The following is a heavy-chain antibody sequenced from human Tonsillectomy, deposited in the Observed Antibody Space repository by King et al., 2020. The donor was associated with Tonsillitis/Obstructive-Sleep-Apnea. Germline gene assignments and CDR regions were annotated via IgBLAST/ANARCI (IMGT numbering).Heavy chain of an antibody. D-gene: IGHD4-17*01. Sequence: VQLVESGGGVVQPGGSLRLSCAASGFTFSNYAMSWVRQAPGKGLEWVSSVSGSHGSTYYADSVKGRFTVYRDNSKRTLYLQMNSLRVEDTAVYYCAKERGDGDYDLDYWGQGTLVTVSS. CDR1: GFTFSNYA. V-gene: IGHV3-23*04. J-gene: IGHJ4*02. CDR2: VSGSHGST. CDR3: AKERGDGDYDLDY.